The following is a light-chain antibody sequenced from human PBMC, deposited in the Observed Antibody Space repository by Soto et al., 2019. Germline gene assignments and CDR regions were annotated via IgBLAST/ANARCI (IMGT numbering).Light chain of an antibody. Sequence: QSALTQPASVSGSRGQSIAISCTGTNSDVGGYNSVSWYQQHPGKAPKLMIYNVSNRPSGVSDRFSGSKSGNTASLTISGLQAEDEADYYCSSYTSSNTYVFGTGTKVTVL. CDR3: SSYTSSNTYV. J-gene: IGLJ1*01. CDR2: NVS. CDR1: NSDVGGYNS. V-gene: IGLV2-14*03.